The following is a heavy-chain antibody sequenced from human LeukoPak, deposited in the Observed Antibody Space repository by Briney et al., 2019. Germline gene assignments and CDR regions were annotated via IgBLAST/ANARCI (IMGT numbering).Heavy chain of an antibody. CDR2: IIPIFGSA. V-gene: IGHV1-69*01. CDR3: ARGPRLMVRGVLTSRFDY. Sequence: SVKVSCKASGDTFSSYSFNWVRQAPGQGLEWMGGIIPIFGSANYAQKFQGRVTITADESTSTAYMDLSSLRSEDTAVYYCARGPRLMVRGVLTSRFDYWGQGTVLTASS. J-gene: IGHJ4*02. D-gene: IGHD3-10*01. CDR1: GDTFSSYS.